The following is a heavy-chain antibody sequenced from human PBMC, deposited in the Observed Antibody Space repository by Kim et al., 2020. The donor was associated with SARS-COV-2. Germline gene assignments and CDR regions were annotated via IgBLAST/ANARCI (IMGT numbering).Heavy chain of an antibody. CDR1: GFTFSGSA. D-gene: IGHD2-21*02. Sequence: GGSLRLSCAASGFTFSGSAFHWVRQASGKGLEWVGRIRSKANSYATTYSASVRGRFTISRDDSKNTVYLQMNSLKTEDTAVYYCNTCGGDCSQGADWGQGTLVTDSS. CDR3: NTCGGDCSQGAD. J-gene: IGHJ4*02. CDR2: IRSKANSYAT. V-gene: IGHV3-73*01.